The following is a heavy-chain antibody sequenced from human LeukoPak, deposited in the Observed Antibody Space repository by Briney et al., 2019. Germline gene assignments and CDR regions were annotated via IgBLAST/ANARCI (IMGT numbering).Heavy chain of an antibody. D-gene: IGHD2-15*01. V-gene: IGHV1-69*05. CDR2: IIPIFGTA. CDR1: GGTFSSYA. Sequence: ASVKVSCKASGGTFSSYAISWVRQAPGQGLEWMGGIIPIFGTANYAQKFQGRVTITTDESTSTAYMELSSLRSEDTAVYYCARESPTPGGDAFDIWGQGTMVTVSS. J-gene: IGHJ3*02. CDR3: ARESPTPGGDAFDI.